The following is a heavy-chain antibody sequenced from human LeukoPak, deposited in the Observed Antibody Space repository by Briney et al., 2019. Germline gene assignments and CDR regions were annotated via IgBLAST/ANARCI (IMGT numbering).Heavy chain of an antibody. D-gene: IGHD6-6*01. CDR1: GGTFSSYA. V-gene: IGHV1-69*05. J-gene: IGHJ4*02. CDR2: IIPISGTA. CDR3: ARENGSSALDY. Sequence: ASVKVSCKASGGTFSSYAISWVRQAPGQGLEWMGGIIPISGTANFAQKFQGRVTITTDESTSTAYMELSSLRSEDTAVYYCARENGSSALDYWGQGTLVTVSS.